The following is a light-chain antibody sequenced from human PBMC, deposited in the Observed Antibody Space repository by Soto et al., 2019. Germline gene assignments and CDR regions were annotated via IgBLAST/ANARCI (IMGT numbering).Light chain of an antibody. Sequence: QSVLTQPASVSGSPGQSITISCTGTSSDIGGYNFVSWYQHHPGRAPKLMIYEVSNRPSGVSNRFSGSKSGDTASLTISGLQAEDEADYYCTSYRTTTTRLYVFGTGTKVTVL. CDR1: SSDIGGYNF. CDR3: TSYRTTTTRLYV. J-gene: IGLJ1*01. CDR2: EVS. V-gene: IGLV2-14*01.